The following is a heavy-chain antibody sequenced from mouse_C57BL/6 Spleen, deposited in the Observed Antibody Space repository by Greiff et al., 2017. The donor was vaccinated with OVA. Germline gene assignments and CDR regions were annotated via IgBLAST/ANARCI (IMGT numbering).Heavy chain of an antibody. V-gene: IGHV5-4*01. J-gene: IGHJ2*01. Sequence: EVQLQESGGGLVKPGGSLKLSCAASGFTFSSYAMSWVRQTPEKRLEWVATISDGGSYTYYPDNVKGRFTISRDNAKNNLYLQMSHLKSEDTAMYYCARGEGKGYFDYWGQGTTLTVSS. D-gene: IGHD1-3*01. CDR2: ISDGGSYT. CDR1: GFTFSSYA. CDR3: ARGEGKGYFDY.